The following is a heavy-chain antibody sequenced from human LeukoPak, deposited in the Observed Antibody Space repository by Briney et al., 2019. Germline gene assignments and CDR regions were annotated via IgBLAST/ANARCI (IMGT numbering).Heavy chain of an antibody. J-gene: IGHJ5*02. Sequence: PGGSLRLSCEGSGFTFSNYWMSWVRQAPGKGLEWVTFMRYDGTNKYYADSVKGRFTISRDNSKNTLYLQMNSLRAEDTAVYYCARDGRMVRGVIIFNWFDPWGQGTLVTVSS. CDR3: ARDGRMVRGVIIFNWFDP. CDR1: GFTFSNYW. CDR2: MRYDGTNK. D-gene: IGHD3-10*01. V-gene: IGHV3-30*02.